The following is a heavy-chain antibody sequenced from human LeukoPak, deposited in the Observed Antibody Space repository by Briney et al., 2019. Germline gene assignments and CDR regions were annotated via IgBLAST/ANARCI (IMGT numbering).Heavy chain of an antibody. J-gene: IGHJ6*02. CDR3: AKGALYCSGGSCYSRYYYYGMDV. D-gene: IGHD2-15*01. Sequence: PGGSLRLSCAASGFTFSGYWMHWVRQAPGKGLVWVSGISWNSGSIGYADSVKGRFTISRDNAKNSLYLQMNSLRAEDTALYYCAKGALYCSGGSCYSRYYYYGMDVWGQGTTVTVSS. V-gene: IGHV3-9*01. CDR2: ISWNSGSI. CDR1: GFTFSGYW.